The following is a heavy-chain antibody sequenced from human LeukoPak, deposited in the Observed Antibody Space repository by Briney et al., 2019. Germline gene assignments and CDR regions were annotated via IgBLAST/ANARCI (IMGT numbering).Heavy chain of an antibody. J-gene: IGHJ4*02. D-gene: IGHD5-24*01. CDR3: ARGRWLQFGNPREFDY. CDR2: ISRDGGST. CDR1: GFTFDDYA. V-gene: IGHV3-43D*03. Sequence: GGSLRLSCAASGFTFDDYAMHWVRQAPGKGLEWVSLISRDGGSTYYADSVKGRFTISRDNSKNSLYLQMNSLRAEDTALYYCARGRWLQFGNPREFDYWGQGTLVTVSS.